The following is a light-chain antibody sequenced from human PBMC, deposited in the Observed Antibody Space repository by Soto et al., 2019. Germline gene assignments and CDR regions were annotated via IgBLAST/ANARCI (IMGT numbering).Light chain of an antibody. CDR2: DVT. CDR1: SSDVGGYNY. Sequence: QSALTQPASVSGSPGQSITISCTGTSSDVGGYNYVSWYQQHPGKAPKLIIYDVTNRPSGVSDRFSGSKSGNTASLTISGLQAEDWTDYYCSSYTSSSTPIVFGTGTKVTVL. J-gene: IGLJ1*01. V-gene: IGLV2-14*03. CDR3: SSYTSSSTPIV.